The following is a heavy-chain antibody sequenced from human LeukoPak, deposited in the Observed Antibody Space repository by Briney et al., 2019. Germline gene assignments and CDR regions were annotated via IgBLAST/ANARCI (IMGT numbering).Heavy chain of an antibody. Sequence: PSETLSLTCTVSGGSISSYYWSWIRQPPGKGLEWIGYIYYSGSTNYNPSLKSRVTISVDTSKNQFSLKLSSVTAADTAVYYCARVQSNYDILTGYYHDYYYYGMDVWGQGTTVTVSS. V-gene: IGHV4-59*01. CDR2: IYYSGST. CDR3: ARVQSNYDILTGYYHDYYYYGMDV. D-gene: IGHD3-9*01. J-gene: IGHJ6*02. CDR1: GGSISSYY.